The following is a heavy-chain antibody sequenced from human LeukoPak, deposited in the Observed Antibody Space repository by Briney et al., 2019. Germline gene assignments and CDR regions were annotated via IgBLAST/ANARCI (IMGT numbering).Heavy chain of an antibody. CDR3: ARDGWGPYSSTSDY. CDR1: GFSFSSYW. CDR2: IKQDGSEK. Sequence: GGSLRLSCAASGFSFSSYWMSWVRQAPGKGLEWVANIKQDGSEKYYVDSVKGRFTISRDNAKYSLYLQMNSLRAEDTAVYYCARDGWGPYSSTSDYWGQGTLVTVSS. V-gene: IGHV3-7*03. J-gene: IGHJ4*02. D-gene: IGHD6-13*01.